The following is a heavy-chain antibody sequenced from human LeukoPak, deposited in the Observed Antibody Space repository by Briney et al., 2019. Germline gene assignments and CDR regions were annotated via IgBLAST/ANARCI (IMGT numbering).Heavy chain of an antibody. Sequence: GGSLRLSCAASGFTFSGSAMHWVRQASGKGLAWVGRIRSKANSYATAYAASVKGRFTISRDDSKNTAYLQMNSLKTEDTAVYYCSRLAGYCSSTSCYTAAFDIWGQGTMVTVSS. V-gene: IGHV3-73*01. CDR2: IRSKANSYAT. D-gene: IGHD2-2*02. CDR3: SRLAGYCSSTSCYTAAFDI. CDR1: GFTFSGSA. J-gene: IGHJ3*02.